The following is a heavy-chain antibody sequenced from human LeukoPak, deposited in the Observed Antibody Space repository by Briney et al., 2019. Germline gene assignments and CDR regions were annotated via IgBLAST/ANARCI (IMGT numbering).Heavy chain of an antibody. D-gene: IGHD1-26*01. CDR3: AREMGSSRKVYYFDY. Sequence: SSVKVSCKASGGTFSSYAISWVRQAPGQGREWMGRIIPIFGTANYAQKFQGRVTITTDESTSTAYMELSSLRSEDTAVYYCAREMGSSRKVYYFDYWGQGTLVTVSS. J-gene: IGHJ4*02. V-gene: IGHV1-69*05. CDR1: GGTFSSYA. CDR2: IIPIFGTA.